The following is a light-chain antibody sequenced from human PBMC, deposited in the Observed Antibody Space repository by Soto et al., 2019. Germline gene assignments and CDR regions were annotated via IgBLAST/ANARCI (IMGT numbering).Light chain of an antibody. Sequence: DIQMTQSPSTLSASVGDRVTITCRASQSISTWLAWYEHKPGKAPKLLIYKASSLESGVPSRFSGSGSGTEFTLTNNSLQPDDFATYYGQQYNTYPLTFGGGTPVEIK. CDR2: KAS. V-gene: IGKV1-5*03. J-gene: IGKJ4*01. CDR1: QSISTW. CDR3: QQYNTYPLT.